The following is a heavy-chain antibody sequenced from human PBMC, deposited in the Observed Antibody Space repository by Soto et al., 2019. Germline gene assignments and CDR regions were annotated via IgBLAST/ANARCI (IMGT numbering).Heavy chain of an antibody. CDR2: IDYSGNT. J-gene: IGHJ4*02. Sequence: QLQLQGSGPGLVKPSETLSLTCTVSGGSIGSSANYWGWFRQPPGREPEWIGSIDYSGNTYYTPSLKGRVSISVDTSKNQFSLRLTSVTAADTAVYYCAGQKWSVSAKFWVYWGQGTLVTVSS. CDR1: GGSIGSSANY. V-gene: IGHV4-39*01. D-gene: IGHD3-3*01. CDR3: AGQKWSVSAKFWVY.